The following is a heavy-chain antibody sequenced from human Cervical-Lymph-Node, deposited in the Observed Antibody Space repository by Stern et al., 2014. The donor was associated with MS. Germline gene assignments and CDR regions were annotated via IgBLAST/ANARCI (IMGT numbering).Heavy chain of an antibody. D-gene: IGHD1-7*01. J-gene: IGHJ6*02. V-gene: IGHV2-70*01. CDR3: ARIPGTTAFYYYGMDV. CDR1: GFSLSTSGMC. CDR2: LDWDDDK. Sequence: QVTLRESGPALVKPTQTLTLTCTFSGFSLSTSGMCVSWIRQPPGKALEWLALLDWDDDKYYSTSLKTRLTISKDTSKNQVVLTMTNMDPVDTATYYCARIPGTTAFYYYGMDVWGQGTTVTVSS.